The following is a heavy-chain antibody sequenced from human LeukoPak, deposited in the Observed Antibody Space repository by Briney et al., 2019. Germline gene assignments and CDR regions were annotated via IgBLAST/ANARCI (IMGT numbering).Heavy chain of an antibody. CDR3: ARASPNYYYDSSGYYYAIDY. V-gene: IGHV4-59*01. D-gene: IGHD3-22*01. CDR1: GGSISSYY. J-gene: IGHJ4*02. Sequence: SETLSLTCTVSGGSISSYYWSWIRQPPGKGLEWIGYIYYSGSTNYNPSLKSRVTISVDTSKNQFSLKLSSVTAADTAVYYCARASPNYYYDSSGYYYAIDYWGQGTLVTVSS. CDR2: IYYSGST.